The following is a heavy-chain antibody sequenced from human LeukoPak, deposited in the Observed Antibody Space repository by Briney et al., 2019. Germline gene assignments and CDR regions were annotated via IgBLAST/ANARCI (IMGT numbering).Heavy chain of an antibody. V-gene: IGHV3-48*01. J-gene: IGHJ4*02. D-gene: IGHD4-17*01. CDR1: GFTFSSYS. CDR2: ISSSSSTI. Sequence: GGSLRLSCAASGFTFSSYSMNWVRQAPGKGLEWVSYISSSSSTIYYADSVKGRFTISRDNAKNSLYLQMNSLRAEDTAVYYCARDRGTTVTSLFDYWGQGTLVTVSS. CDR3: ARDRGTTVTSLFDY.